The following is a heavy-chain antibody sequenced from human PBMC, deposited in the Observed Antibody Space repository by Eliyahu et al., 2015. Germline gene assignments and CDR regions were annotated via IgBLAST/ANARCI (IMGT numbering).Heavy chain of an antibody. D-gene: IGHD6-13*01. CDR2: IYWDDDK. CDR1: GFXLSTXGVG. Sequence: QITLKESGPTLVKPTQTLTLTXTXSGFXLSTXGVGVGXXRQPPGKALEWLALIYWDDDKRYSPSLKSRLTITKDTSKNQVVLAMTNMAPVDTATYYCAHSWYLDSFDIWGQGTMVTVSS. J-gene: IGHJ3*02. CDR3: AHSWYLDSFDI. V-gene: IGHV2-5*02.